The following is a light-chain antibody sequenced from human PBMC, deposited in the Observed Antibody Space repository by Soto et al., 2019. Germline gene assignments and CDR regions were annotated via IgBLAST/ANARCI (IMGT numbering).Light chain of an antibody. CDR1: ENIKNW. J-gene: IGKJ1*01. Sequence: QMTQSPSTLSASVGDRITLTCRASENIKNWLAWYQQKPGRAPKLLIYGASSLESGVPSRFSGSGFGTEFTLTISSLQPDDVATYYCEQYNSYSWTFGQGTKVEIK. CDR2: GAS. V-gene: IGKV1-5*01. CDR3: EQYNSYSWT.